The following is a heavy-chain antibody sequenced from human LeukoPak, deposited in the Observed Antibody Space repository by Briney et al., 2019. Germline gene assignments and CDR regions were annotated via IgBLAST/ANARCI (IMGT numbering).Heavy chain of an antibody. CDR1: GGTFSSYA. D-gene: IGHD2-2*01. Sequence: GASVKVSRKASGGTFSSYAISWVRQAPGQGLEWMGGIIPIFGTANYAQKFQGRVTITTDESTSTAYMELSSLRSEDTAVYYCARSPPYQLLLYGGDYYYYYMDVWGKGTTVTVSS. CDR2: IIPIFGTA. V-gene: IGHV1-69*05. J-gene: IGHJ6*03. CDR3: ARSPPYQLLLYGGDYYYYYMDV.